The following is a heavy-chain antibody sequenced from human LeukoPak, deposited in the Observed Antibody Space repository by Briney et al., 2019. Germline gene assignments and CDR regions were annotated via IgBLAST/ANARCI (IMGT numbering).Heavy chain of an antibody. CDR1: GFTVSSNY. Sequence: GGSLRLSCAASGFTVSSNYMSCVRQAPGKGLEWVSVIYSGGSTYYADSVKGRFTISRDNSKNTLYLQMNSLRAEDTAVYYCAIDLYGSGSYAYYYGMDVWGQGTTVTVSS. J-gene: IGHJ6*02. V-gene: IGHV3-66*01. CDR3: AIDLYGSGSYAYYYGMDV. D-gene: IGHD3-10*01. CDR2: IYSGGST.